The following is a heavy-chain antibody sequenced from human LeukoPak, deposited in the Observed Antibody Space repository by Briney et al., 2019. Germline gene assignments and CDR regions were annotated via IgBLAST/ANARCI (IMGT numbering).Heavy chain of an antibody. CDR2: FDPEDGET. Sequence: ASVKVSCKVSGYTLTELSMHWVRQAPGKGLEWMGGFDPEDGETIYAQKFQGRVTMTEDTSTDTAYMELSSLRSEDTAVYYCATSKASSGYFYPRYWGQGTLVTVSS. V-gene: IGHV1-24*01. CDR1: GYTLTELS. D-gene: IGHD3-22*01. J-gene: IGHJ4*02. CDR3: ATSKASSGYFYPRY.